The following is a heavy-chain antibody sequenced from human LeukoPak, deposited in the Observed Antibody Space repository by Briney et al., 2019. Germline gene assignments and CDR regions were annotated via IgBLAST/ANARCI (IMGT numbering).Heavy chain of an antibody. CDR2: INPNSGGT. V-gene: IGHV1-2*06. Sequence: ASVKVSCKASGYTFTGYYMHWVRQAPGQGLEWMVRINPNSGGTNYAQKFQGSVTMTRDTSISTAYMELSRLRSDDTAVYYCARVRYCGGDCDSDKKWAFDIWGQGTMVTVSS. CDR3: ARVRYCGGDCDSDKKWAFDI. D-gene: IGHD2-21*02. CDR1: GYTFTGYY. J-gene: IGHJ3*02.